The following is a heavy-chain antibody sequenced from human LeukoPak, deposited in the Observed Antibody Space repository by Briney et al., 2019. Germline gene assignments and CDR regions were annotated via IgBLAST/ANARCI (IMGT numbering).Heavy chain of an antibody. CDR1: GFTFGGYY. V-gene: IGHV3-11*01. CDR2: ISSSGSTI. CDR3: ARYDFWSGLIDY. J-gene: IGHJ4*02. Sequence: GGSLRLSCAASGFTFGGYYMSWIRQAPGKGLEWVSYISSSGSTIYYADSVKGRFTISRDNAKNSLYLQMNSLRAEDTAVYYCARYDFWSGLIDYWGQGTLVTVSS. D-gene: IGHD3-3*01.